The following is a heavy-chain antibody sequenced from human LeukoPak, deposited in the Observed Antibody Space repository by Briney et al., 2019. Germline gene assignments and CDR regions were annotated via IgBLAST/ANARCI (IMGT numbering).Heavy chain of an antibody. Sequence: SETLSLTRAVYGGAFNDYYWNWLRQPAGKGLEWIGRIYTSGSTNYNPSLKSRVTMSVDTSKNQFSLKLSSVTAADTAVYYCAGAVGSGSFQTYYYYMDVWGKGTTVTISS. V-gene: IGHV4-59*10. CDR3: AGAVGSGSFQTYYYYMDV. CDR2: IYTSGST. CDR1: GGAFNDYY. J-gene: IGHJ6*03. D-gene: IGHD3-10*01.